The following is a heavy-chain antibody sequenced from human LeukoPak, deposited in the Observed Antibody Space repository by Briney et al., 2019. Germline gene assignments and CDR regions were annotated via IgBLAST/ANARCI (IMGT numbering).Heavy chain of an antibody. CDR3: ARNEWATVALFDC. CDR2: IYYSGSA. CDR1: GGSISSSSYY. V-gene: IGHV4-39*01. Sequence: SETLSLTCTVSGGSISSSSYYWGWIRQPPGKGLEWIGSIYYSGSAYYNPSFESRATISVDTSKNQFSLKLYSVTAADTAVYYCARNEWATVALFDCWGQGTLVTVSS. J-gene: IGHJ4*02. D-gene: IGHD6-19*01.